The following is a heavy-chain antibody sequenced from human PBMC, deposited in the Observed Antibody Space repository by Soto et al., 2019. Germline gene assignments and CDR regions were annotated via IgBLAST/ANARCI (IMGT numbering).Heavy chain of an antibody. J-gene: IGHJ4*02. CDR2: IGTAGDT. V-gene: IGHV3-13*01. D-gene: IGHD3-22*01. Sequence: GGSLRLSCAASGFTFSSYDMHWVRQATGKGLEWVSAIGTAGDTYYPGSVKGRFTISRENAKNSLYLQMNSLRAEDTAVYYCERDGGYDSSKTYYFDYWGQGTLVNVSS. CDR3: ERDGGYDSSKTYYFDY. CDR1: GFTFSSYD.